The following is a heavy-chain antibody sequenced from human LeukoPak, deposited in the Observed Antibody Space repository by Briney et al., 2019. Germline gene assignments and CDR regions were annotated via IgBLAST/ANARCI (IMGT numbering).Heavy chain of an antibody. V-gene: IGHV1-69*04. CDR1: GGTFSSYA. J-gene: IGHJ4*02. Sequence: SVKVSCKASGGTFSSYAISWVRQAPGQGLEWMGRIIPILGIANYAQKFQGRVTITADKSTSTAYMELSSLRSEDTAVYYCAREPSCGGDCYRPFDYWGQGTLVTVSS. CDR2: IIPILGIA. D-gene: IGHD2-21*02. CDR3: AREPSCGGDCYRPFDY.